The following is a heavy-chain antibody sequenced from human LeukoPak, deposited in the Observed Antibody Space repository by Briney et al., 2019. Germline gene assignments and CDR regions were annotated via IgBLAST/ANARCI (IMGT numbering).Heavy chain of an antibody. CDR1: GFTFSSYG. CDR2: IWYGGSNK. Sequence: HSGGSLRLSCAASGFTFSSYGMHWVRQAPGKGLEWVAVIWYGGSNKYYADSVKGRFTISRDNSKNTLYLQMNSLRAEDTAVYYCAKGYSSGCSLSALDYWGQGTLVTVSS. D-gene: IGHD3-22*01. V-gene: IGHV3-30*02. CDR3: AKGYSSGCSLSALDY. J-gene: IGHJ4*02.